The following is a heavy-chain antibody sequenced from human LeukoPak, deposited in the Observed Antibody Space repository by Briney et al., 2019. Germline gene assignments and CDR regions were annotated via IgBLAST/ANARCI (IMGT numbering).Heavy chain of an antibody. J-gene: IGHJ6*03. CDR2: ISSSSSYI. Sequence: GGSLRLSCAASGFTFSSYSMNWVRQAPGKGLEWVSSISSSSSYIYYADSVKGRFTISRDNAKNSLYLQMNSLRAEDTAVYYCARGNGDSIYYYYYYMDVWGKGTTVTISS. CDR3: ARGNGDSIYYYYYYMDV. CDR1: GFTFSSYS. V-gene: IGHV3-21*01. D-gene: IGHD4-17*01.